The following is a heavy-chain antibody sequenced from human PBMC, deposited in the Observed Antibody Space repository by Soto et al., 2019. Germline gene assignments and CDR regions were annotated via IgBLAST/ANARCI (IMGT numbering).Heavy chain of an antibody. CDR1: GGSISSGGYD. CDR3: ARELRFGEDYYGMDV. J-gene: IGHJ6*02. D-gene: IGHD3-10*01. Sequence: QVQLQESGPGLVKPSQTLSLTCTVSGGSISSGGYDWSWIRQHPGKGLEWIGYIYYSGSTYYNPSLKSRVTISVDTSKNQFSLKLSSVTAADTAVYYCARELRFGEDYYGMDVWGQGTTVTVSS. CDR2: IYYSGST. V-gene: IGHV4-31*03.